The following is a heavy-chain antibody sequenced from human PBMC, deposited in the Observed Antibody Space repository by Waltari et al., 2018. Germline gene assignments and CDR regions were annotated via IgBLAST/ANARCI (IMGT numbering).Heavy chain of an antibody. CDR2: INHNASP. CDR1: GGAFSGYY. D-gene: IGHD3-16*01. V-gene: IGHV4-34*01. CDR3: ARGWLQVAPPVYYYMDV. Sequence: QVQLQQWGTRLVKPSETLSLTCAMYGGAFSGYYWRWIRQVPGKGLEWLGEINHNASPDYNPDLKSRITISIDTVKSQCSLRLDSVTATDTGVYYCARGWLQVAPPVYYYMDVWDKGTAVTVSS. J-gene: IGHJ6*04.